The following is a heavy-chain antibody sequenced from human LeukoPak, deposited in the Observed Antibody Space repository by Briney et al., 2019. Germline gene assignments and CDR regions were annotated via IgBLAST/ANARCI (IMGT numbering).Heavy chain of an antibody. D-gene: IGHD5-18*01. CDR2: ISYDGSSK. V-gene: IGHV3-30*04. J-gene: IGHJ3*02. CDR1: GFTFSNYA. CDR3: ARARSSYGYGDAFDI. Sequence: GGSLGLSCAASGFTFSNYAMSWVRQAPGKGLEWVAVISYDGSSKYYADSVKGRFTISRDNSKNTLYLQMNSLRAEDTAVYYCARARSSYGYGDAFDIWGQGTMVTVSS.